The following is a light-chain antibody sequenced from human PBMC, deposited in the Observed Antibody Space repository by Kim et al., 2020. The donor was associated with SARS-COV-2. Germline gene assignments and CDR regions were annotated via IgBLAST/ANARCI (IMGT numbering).Light chain of an antibody. CDR3: QSYDSSLSGPVV. CDR2: GNS. J-gene: IGLJ2*01. CDR1: SSNIGAGYD. V-gene: IGLV1-40*01. Sequence: QSVLTQPPSVSGAPGQRVTISCTGSSSNIGAGYDVHWYQQLPGTAPKLLIYGNSNRPSGVPDRFSGSKPGTSASLAITGLQAEDEADYYCQSYDSSLSGPVVFGGGTQLTVL.